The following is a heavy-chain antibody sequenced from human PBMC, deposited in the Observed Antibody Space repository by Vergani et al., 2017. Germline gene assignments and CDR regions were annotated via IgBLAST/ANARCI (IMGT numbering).Heavy chain of an antibody. CDR1: GYTFTSYA. D-gene: IGHD3-22*01. CDR3: AGVGYYDSSGYYYIYHYYMDV. V-gene: IGHV7-4-1*02. Sequence: QVQLVQSGAEVKKPGSSVKVSCKASGYTFTSYAMNWVRQAPGQGLEWMGWINTNTGNPTYAQGFTGRFVFSLDNSVSTAYLQISSLKADDTAVYYCAGVGYYDSSGYYYIYHYYMDVWGKGTTVTVSS. CDR2: INTNTGNP. J-gene: IGHJ6*03.